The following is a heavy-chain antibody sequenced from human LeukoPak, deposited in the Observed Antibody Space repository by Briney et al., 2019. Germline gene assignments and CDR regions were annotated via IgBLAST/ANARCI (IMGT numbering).Heavy chain of an antibody. J-gene: IGHJ3*02. CDR2: IIPILGIA. V-gene: IGHV1-69*04. CDR1: GGTFSSYA. D-gene: IGHD3-22*01. Sequence: SVKVSCKASGGTFSSYAISWVRQAPGQGLEWMGRIIPILGIANYAQKFQGRVTITAGKSTSTAYMELSSLRSEDTVVYYCARDGPEDYYDSSGYYYQAAFDIWGQGTMVTVSS. CDR3: ARDGPEDYYDSSGYYYQAAFDI.